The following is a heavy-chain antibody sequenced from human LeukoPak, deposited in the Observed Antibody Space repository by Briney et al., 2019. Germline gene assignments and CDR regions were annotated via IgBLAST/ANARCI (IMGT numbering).Heavy chain of an antibody. D-gene: IGHD7-27*01. V-gene: IGHV4-61*08. J-gene: IGHJ4*02. Sequence: SETLSLTCAVSGGSISSGAYSWSWIRQPPGKGLEWIGYIYYSGSTNYNPSLKSRVTISVDTSKNQFSLKLSSVTAADTAVYYYARALGTAFYELYFDYWGQGTLVTVSS. CDR1: GGSISSGAYS. CDR3: ARALGTAFYELYFDY. CDR2: IYYSGST.